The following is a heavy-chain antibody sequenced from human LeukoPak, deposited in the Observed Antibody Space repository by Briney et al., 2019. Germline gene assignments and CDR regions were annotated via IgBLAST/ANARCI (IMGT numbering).Heavy chain of an antibody. CDR2: FYSGGKT. Sequence: GGSLRLSCAASGFTVSSSYMSWVRQAPGKGLEWVSVFYSGGKTYYTDSVKGRFTISRDNSKNTLYLQMNSLRAEDTAVYYCAKATRGAYYDFWSGPYYFDYWGQGTLVTVSS. CDR1: GFTVSSSY. J-gene: IGHJ4*02. D-gene: IGHD3-3*01. CDR3: AKATRGAYYDFWSGPYYFDY. V-gene: IGHV3-53*01.